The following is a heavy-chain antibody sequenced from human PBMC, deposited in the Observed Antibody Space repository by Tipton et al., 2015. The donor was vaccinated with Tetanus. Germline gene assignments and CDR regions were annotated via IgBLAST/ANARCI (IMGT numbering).Heavy chain of an antibody. CDR2: INTHNGDT. CDR1: GGTFRNYA. Sequence: QSGAEVKKPGSSVTVSCKVSGGTFRNYAITWVRQAPGQGLEWMGWINTHNGDTNYAQRFEGRVTMTTDTSTTTAYMELRGLRSDDTAVYFCVRDKVGGITGFDHWGQETLVTVSS. D-gene: IGHD1-26*01. CDR3: VRDKVGGITGFDH. V-gene: IGHV1-18*01. J-gene: IGHJ4*02.